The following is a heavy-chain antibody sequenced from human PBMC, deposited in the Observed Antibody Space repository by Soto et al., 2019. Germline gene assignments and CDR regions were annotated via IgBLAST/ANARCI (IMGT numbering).Heavy chain of an antibody. CDR3: ARDWSGMDV. CDR1: GFTFSSYG. Sequence: QVQLVESGGGVVQPGRSLRLSCAASGFTFSSYGIHWVRQAPGKGLEGVAVIWYDGSNKYYADSVKGRFSISRDNSKNTVHLQMNSLTAEDTAEYHCARDWSGMDVWGQGTTVTVSS. J-gene: IGHJ6*02. V-gene: IGHV3-33*01. D-gene: IGHD3-3*01. CDR2: IWYDGSNK.